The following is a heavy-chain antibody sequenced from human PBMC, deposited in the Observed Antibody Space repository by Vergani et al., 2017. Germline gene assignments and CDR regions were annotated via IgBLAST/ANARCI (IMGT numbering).Heavy chain of an antibody. CDR1: GYSFTSYW. Sequence: EVQLVQSGAEVKKPGESLKISCKGSGYSFTSYWIGWVRQMPGKGLEWMGIIYPSDSDTRYSPSFQGQVTISADKSISTAYLQWSSLKASDTAMYYCARLAPSIAAAGLFDYWGQGTLVTVSS. J-gene: IGHJ4*02. CDR2: IYPSDSDT. V-gene: IGHV5-51*01. D-gene: IGHD6-13*01. CDR3: ARLAPSIAAAGLFDY.